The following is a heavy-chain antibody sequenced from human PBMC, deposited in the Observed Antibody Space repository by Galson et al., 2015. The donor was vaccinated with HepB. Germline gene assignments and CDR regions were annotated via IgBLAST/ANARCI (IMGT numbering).Heavy chain of an antibody. J-gene: IGHJ3*02. CDR1: GFRFSSYV. D-gene: IGHD3-22*01. CDR2: IIGSGGST. V-gene: IGHV3-23*01. Sequence: SLRLSCAASGFRFSSYVMTWVRQAPGKGLEWVSRIIGSGGSTNYANSVKGRFTISRDNSKDTLYLQMDSLRAEDTAMYYCAKVDYYFDSSGSPRDAFDIWGQGTMVTVSS. CDR3: AKVDYYFDSSGSPRDAFDI.